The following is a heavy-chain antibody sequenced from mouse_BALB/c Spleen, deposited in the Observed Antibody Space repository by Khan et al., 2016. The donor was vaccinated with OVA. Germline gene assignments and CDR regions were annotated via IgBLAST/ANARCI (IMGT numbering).Heavy chain of an antibody. CDR3: ARHYYGSNLDWFFDV. D-gene: IGHD1-1*01. CDR2: IFPGDDST. J-gene: IGHJ1*01. V-gene: IGHV1S56*01. CDR1: GYMFSTYD. Sequence: QVQLPQSGAELVKPGASVKLSCKASGYMFSTYDINWVRQRPEQGLEWIGWIFPGDDSTKYNEKFKGKATLTTDKSSGTAYMQLSRLTSEDSAVYFCARHYYGSNLDWFFDVWGAGTTVTVSS.